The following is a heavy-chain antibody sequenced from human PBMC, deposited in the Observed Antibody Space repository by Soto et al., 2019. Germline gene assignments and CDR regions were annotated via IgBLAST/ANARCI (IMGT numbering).Heavy chain of an antibody. D-gene: IGHD6-13*01. CDR1: GFTFDDYA. Sequence: DVQLVESGGGLVQPGRSLRLSCAASGFTFDDYAMHWVRQAPGKGLEWVSGISWNSGSIGYVDSVKGRFTISRDNAKNSLYLQMNSLRAEDTALYYCAKDYSSSSWYKYFQHWGQGTLVTVSS. CDR2: ISWNSGSI. V-gene: IGHV3-9*01. CDR3: AKDYSSSSWYKYFQH. J-gene: IGHJ1*01.